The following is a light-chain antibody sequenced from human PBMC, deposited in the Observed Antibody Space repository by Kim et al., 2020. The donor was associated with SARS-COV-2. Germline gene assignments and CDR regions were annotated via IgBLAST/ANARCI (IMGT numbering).Light chain of an antibody. Sequence: VTPGQTANITCWREKVGDKYVGWYQQKPGQSPVLSIYQDLKRPSGIPERFSGSNSGSTATLTISGTQASDEGDYYCQAWDSATVVFGGGTQLTVL. CDR1: KVGDKY. CDR3: QAWDSATVV. CDR2: QDL. V-gene: IGLV3-1*01. J-gene: IGLJ2*01.